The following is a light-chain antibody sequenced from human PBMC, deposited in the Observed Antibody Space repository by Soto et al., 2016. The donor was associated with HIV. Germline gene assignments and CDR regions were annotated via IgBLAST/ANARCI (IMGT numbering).Light chain of an antibody. CDR3: QQYFSSPYT. J-gene: IGKJ2*01. CDR2: KAS. CDR1: QSISSW. Sequence: DIQMTQSPSTLSASVGDRVTITCRASQSISSWLAWYQQKPGKAPKLLIYKASSLESGVPSRFSGSGSGTEFTLTISSLQPDDFAIYYCQQYFSSPYTFGQGTELDIK. V-gene: IGKV1-5*03.